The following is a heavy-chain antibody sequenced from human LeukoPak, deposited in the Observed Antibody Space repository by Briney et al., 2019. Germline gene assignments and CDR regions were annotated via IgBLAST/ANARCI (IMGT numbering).Heavy chain of an antibody. CDR1: GGSFSGYY. D-gene: IGHD3-10*01. V-gene: IGHV4-34*01. Sequence: PSETLSLTCAVYGGSFSGYYWSWIRQPPGKGLEWIGEINHSGSTNYNPSLKSRVTISVDTSKNQCSLKLSSVTAADTAVYYCARGSPGDGSGSYYPYSFDYWGQGTLVTVSS. CDR3: ARGSPGDGSGSYYPYSFDY. J-gene: IGHJ4*02. CDR2: INHSGST.